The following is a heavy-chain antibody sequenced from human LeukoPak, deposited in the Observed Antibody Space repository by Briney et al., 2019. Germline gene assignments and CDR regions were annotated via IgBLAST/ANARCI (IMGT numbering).Heavy chain of an antibody. D-gene: IGHD1-26*01. V-gene: IGHV3-30*02. CDR2: IRYDGSNK. CDR3: AKAAVGGTYYYYYMDV. Sequence: GGSLRLSCAASGFTFSSYGMHWVRQAPGKGLEWVAFIRYDGSNKYYADSVKGRFTISRDNSKNTLYLQMNSLRAEDTAVYYCAKAAVGGTYYYYYMDVWGKGTAVTVSS. CDR1: GFTFSSYG. J-gene: IGHJ6*03.